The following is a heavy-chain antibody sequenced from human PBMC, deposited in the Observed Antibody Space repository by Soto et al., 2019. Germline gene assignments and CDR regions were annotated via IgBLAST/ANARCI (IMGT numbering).Heavy chain of an antibody. CDR2: ISSIGST. V-gene: IGHV4-30-4*01. J-gene: IGHJ6*02. Sequence: QVQLQESGPGLVKPSQTLSLTCTVSGGSISSGDYFWSWICQSPGKGLEWIGYISSIGSTYYNPSVKSRVSVSRDTSKNPFSLKLGSVTTTDTAVYYCARGLVIRPYYYHGMDVWGQGTTVTVSS. CDR1: GGSISSGDYF. D-gene: IGHD3-9*01. CDR3: ARGLVIRPYYYHGMDV.